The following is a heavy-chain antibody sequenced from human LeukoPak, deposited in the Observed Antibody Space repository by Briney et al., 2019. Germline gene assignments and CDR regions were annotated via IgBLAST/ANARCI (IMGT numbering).Heavy chain of an antibody. Sequence: PGGSLRLSCAGSGFTFSSTWMSWVRQAPGKGLEWVGNIKEDGSEKYYVDSVKGRLTISRDNAKNSLYLQMSSLRAEDTAVYYCARDPWHGAFDIWGQGTMVTVSS. V-gene: IGHV3-7*01. J-gene: IGHJ3*02. CDR2: IKEDGSEK. CDR1: GFTFSSTW. CDR3: ARDPWHGAFDI.